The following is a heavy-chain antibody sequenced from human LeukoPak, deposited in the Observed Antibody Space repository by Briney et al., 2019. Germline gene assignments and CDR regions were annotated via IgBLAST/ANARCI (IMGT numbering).Heavy chain of an antibody. CDR3: TRESGAFSPFGF. V-gene: IGHV4-4*02. J-gene: IGHJ4*02. CDR2: VHLSGAT. CDR1: GGSITTTNW. Sequence: SETLSLTCAVSGGSITTTNWWSWVRRPPGKGREWIGEVHLSGATNYNLSLESRVSMSIDKSKNHLSLEVTSVTAADTAIYYCTRESGAFSPFGFWGQGTLVTVSS. D-gene: IGHD1-26*01.